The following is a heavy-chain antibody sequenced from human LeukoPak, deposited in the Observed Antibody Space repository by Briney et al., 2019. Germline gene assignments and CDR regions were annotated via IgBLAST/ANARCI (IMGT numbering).Heavy chain of an antibody. CDR1: GFTFSSYS. CDR3: ARDQRYCSSTSCPWLYY. CDR2: ITGSGGST. V-gene: IGHV3-23*01. J-gene: IGHJ4*02. Sequence: GGSRRLSCAASGFTFSSYSMNWVRQAPGKGLEWVSSITGSGGSTYYADSVKGRFTISRDNSKDTLHLQVNSLRAEDTAVYYCARDQRYCSSTSCPWLYYWGQGTLVTVSS. D-gene: IGHD2-2*01.